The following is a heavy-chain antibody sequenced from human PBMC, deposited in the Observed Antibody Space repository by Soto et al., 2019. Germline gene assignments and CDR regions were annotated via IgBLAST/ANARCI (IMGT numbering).Heavy chain of an antibody. J-gene: IGHJ4*02. Sequence: SETLSLTCTVSGGSISSYYWSWIRQSPGKGLEWIGYIYDSGSTNYNPSLKSRVTISADKSKNQFSLNLSSVTAADTAVYYCARDRADQYSSYWYFYDSWGQGTLVTVSS. CDR1: GGSISSYY. V-gene: IGHV4-59*01. D-gene: IGHD6-6*01. CDR2: IYDSGST. CDR3: ARDRADQYSSYWYFYDS.